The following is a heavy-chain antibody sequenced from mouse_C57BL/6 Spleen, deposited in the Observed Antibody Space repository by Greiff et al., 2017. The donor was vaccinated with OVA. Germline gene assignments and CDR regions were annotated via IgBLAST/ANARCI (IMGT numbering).Heavy chain of an antibody. CDR1: GFTFTSYW. V-gene: IGHV1-52*01. CDR3: ARYGSRGYYFDY. D-gene: IGHD1-1*01. CDR2: IDPSDSEP. J-gene: IGHJ2*01. Sequence: QVQLQQSGAELVRPGSSVTLSCKASGFTFTSYWMHWVKQRPIQGLEWIGNIDPSDSEPHYNPKFTDKATLTVDTSSSTAYMQLSSLTSEDSAIYYCARYGSRGYYFDYWGKGTTLTVSS.